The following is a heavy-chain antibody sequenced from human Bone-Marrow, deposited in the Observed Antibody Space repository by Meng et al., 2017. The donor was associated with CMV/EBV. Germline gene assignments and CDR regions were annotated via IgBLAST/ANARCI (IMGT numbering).Heavy chain of an antibody. V-gene: IGHV4-34*01. CDR2: INHSGST. Sequence: SETPSLICAVDGGSFSGYYWSWIRQPPGKGLEWIGEINHSGSTNYNPSLKSRVTISVDTSKNQFSLKLSSVSAADTAVYYCARDSSSRISNYYYGMDIWGQGTTVTVSS. D-gene: IGHD6-6*01. CDR3: ARDSSSRISNYYYGMDI. CDR1: GGSFSGYY. J-gene: IGHJ6*02.